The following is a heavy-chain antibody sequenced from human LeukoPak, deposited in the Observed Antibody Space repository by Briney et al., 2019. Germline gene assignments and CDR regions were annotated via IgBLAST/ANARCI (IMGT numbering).Heavy chain of an antibody. D-gene: IGHD1-26*01. Sequence: PGGSLRLSCAVSGFTFSTHRMNWVRHAPGRGLEWVSCISSSSTHIKHTDSVKGRFTISRDTTKHSLYLQMNSLRAEETGVYYCVWDAGTYVSFDPWGQGTLVTVSS. J-gene: IGHJ5*02. CDR3: VWDAGTYVSFDP. V-gene: IGHV3-21*01. CDR1: GFTFSTHR. CDR2: ISSSSTHI.